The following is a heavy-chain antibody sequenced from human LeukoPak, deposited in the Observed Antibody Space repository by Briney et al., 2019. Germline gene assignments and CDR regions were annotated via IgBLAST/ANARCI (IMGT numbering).Heavy chain of an antibody. CDR1: GFTFSSYG. D-gene: IGHD3-3*01. CDR3: AKEPLTLRFLEWLFDY. CDR2: ISSSGSTI. Sequence: PGGSLRLSCAASGFTFSSYGMHWVRQAPGKGLEWVSYISSSGSTIYYADSVKGRFTISRDNAKNSLYLQMNSLRAEDTAVYYCAKEPLTLRFLEWLFDYWGQGTLVTVSS. J-gene: IGHJ4*02. V-gene: IGHV3-48*04.